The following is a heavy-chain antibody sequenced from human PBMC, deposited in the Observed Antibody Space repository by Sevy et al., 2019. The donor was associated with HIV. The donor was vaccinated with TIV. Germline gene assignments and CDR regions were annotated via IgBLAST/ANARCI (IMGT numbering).Heavy chain of an antibody. CDR2: ISSSGSNI. V-gene: IGHV3-11*01. J-gene: IGHJ4*02. Sequence: GGSLRLSCAASGFTFSDYYMSWIRQAPGKGLEWISYISSSGSNIYYADSVKGRFTVSRDNAKNSMYLQMNNLRAEDTALYYCARDLHRGLSGSTSGYWGQGTLVTVSS. CDR3: ARDLHRGLSGSTSGY. D-gene: IGHD3-3*01. CDR1: GFTFSDYY.